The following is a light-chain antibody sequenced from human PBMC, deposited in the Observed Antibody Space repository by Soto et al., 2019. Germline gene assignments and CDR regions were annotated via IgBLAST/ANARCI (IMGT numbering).Light chain of an antibody. V-gene: IGKV3-20*01. CDR3: QQDGSSPLT. CDR2: GTS. Sequence: EIVLTQSPGTLSLSPGERATLSCRASQSVSSSYLAWYQQKPGQAPRLLIYGTSSRATAIPDRFSGSGSGTDFTLTISRLEPEDFAGYFCQQDGSSPLTFGQGTKVEIK. J-gene: IGKJ1*01. CDR1: QSVSSSY.